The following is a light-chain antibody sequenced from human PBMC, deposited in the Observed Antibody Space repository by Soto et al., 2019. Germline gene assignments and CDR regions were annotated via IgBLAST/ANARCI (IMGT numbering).Light chain of an antibody. CDR1: QSISSY. Sequence: EIVLTQSPATLSLSPGERATLSCRASQSISSYLAWYQQKPGQAPRLLLYDASNRATGIPARFSGSVSGTDFTLTINSLEPEDFAVYYCQHRSNLPLTFGGGTKVEIK. V-gene: IGKV3-11*01. J-gene: IGKJ4*01. CDR2: DAS. CDR3: QHRSNLPLT.